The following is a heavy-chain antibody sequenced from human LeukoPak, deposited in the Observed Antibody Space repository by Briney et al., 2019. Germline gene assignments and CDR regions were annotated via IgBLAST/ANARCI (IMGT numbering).Heavy chain of an antibody. CDR1: GFTFSSYS. D-gene: IGHD5-12*01. J-gene: IGHJ4*02. CDR2: ISSSGSYI. V-gene: IGHV3-21*01. CDR3: ARGNIVATIMAFDY. Sequence: GGSLRLSCAASGFTFSSYSMNWVRQAPGKGLEWVSSISSSGSYIYYADSVKGRFTISRDNAKNSLYLQMNSLRAEDTAVYYCARGNIVATIMAFDYWGQGTLVTVSS.